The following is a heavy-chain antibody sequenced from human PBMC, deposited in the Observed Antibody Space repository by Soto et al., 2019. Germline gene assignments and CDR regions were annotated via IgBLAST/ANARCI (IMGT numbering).Heavy chain of an antibody. V-gene: IGHV3-30-3*01. Sequence: GGSLRLSCAASGFTFSSYAMHWVRQAPGKGLEWVAVISYDGSNKYYADSVKGRFTISRDNSKNTLYLQMNSLRAEDTAVYYCARLYGSGSLPYYYYGMDVWGQGTTVTVSS. CDR3: ARLYGSGSLPYYYYGMDV. CDR2: ISYDGSNK. CDR1: GFTFSSYA. J-gene: IGHJ6*02. D-gene: IGHD3-10*01.